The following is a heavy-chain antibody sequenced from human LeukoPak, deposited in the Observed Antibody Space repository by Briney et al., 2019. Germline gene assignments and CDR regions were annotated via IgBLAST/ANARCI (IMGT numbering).Heavy chain of an antibody. CDR1: GYTFTTFSTYD. CDR2: VNPNNGNT. D-gene: IGHD6-19*01. V-gene: IGHV1-8*03. J-gene: IGHJ5*02. CDR3: AREVGGSSGRYGIWFDP. Sequence: ASVKVSCKASGYTFTTFSTYDINWVRQAPGQGLEWMGWVNPNNGNTDYAEKFQGRVTFTRNTSISTAYMELSSLRSEDTAVYYCAREVGGSSGRYGIWFDPWGQGTLVTVSS.